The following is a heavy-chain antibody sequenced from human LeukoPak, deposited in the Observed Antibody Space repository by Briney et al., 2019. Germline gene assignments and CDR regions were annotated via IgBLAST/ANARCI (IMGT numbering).Heavy chain of an antibody. CDR2: VXSSGGST. CDR1: GFXFXSYA. Sequence: GGSLRLSCAASGFXFXSYAMSWVRQAPXXXXXXXSXVXSSGGSTYYVDSVKGRFTISRDNSKNTLYLQVNSLRAEDTAVYYCAKGVGAYCSGDCYWFDYWGQGTLVTVSS. J-gene: IGHJ4*02. D-gene: IGHD2-21*02. CDR3: AKGVGAYCSGDCYWFDY. V-gene: IGHV3-23*01.